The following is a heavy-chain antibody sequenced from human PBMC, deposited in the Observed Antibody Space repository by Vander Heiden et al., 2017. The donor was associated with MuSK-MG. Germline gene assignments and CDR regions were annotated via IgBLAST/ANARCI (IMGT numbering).Heavy chain of an antibody. Sequence: QVQLVESGGGVVQPGRSLRLSCAASGFTFSSYGMHWVRQAPGKGLEWVAVIWYDGSNKYYADSVKGRFTISRDNSKNTLYLQMNSLRAEDTAVYYCAKDQTDYDILTGYPSYWGQGTLVTVSS. J-gene: IGHJ4*02. V-gene: IGHV3-33*06. CDR2: IWYDGSNK. CDR1: GFTFSSYG. CDR3: AKDQTDYDILTGYPSY. D-gene: IGHD3-9*01.